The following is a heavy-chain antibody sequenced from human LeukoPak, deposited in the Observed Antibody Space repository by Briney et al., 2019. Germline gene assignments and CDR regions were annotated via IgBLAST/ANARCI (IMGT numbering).Heavy chain of an antibody. CDR3: SRENGALSPFGY. D-gene: IGHD2-8*01. Sequence: SETLSLTCGVSGGSITSTNWWSWVRQPPGQGLEWIGEISLSGLTNYNPSLKSRVTMALDKSKNHLSLNLTSVTAADTAVYYCSRENGALSPFGYWGQGTLVTVP. V-gene: IGHV4-4*02. CDR1: GGSITSTNW. CDR2: ISLSGLT. J-gene: IGHJ4*02.